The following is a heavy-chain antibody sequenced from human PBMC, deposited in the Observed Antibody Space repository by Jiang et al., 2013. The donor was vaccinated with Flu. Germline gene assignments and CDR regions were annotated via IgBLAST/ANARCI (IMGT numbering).Heavy chain of an antibody. V-gene: IGHV2-5*02. D-gene: IGHD3-9*01. CDR2: ISSGDDK. Sequence: KPTQTLTLTCTFSGFSLSTSGVGXGWIRQPPGQALEWLALISSGDDKRYNPSLKSRLTITKDTSKSQVVLTLTNMDPVDTATYYCARHYYDILTGYWSRNPRQSQHFDYWGQGTLVTVS. CDR1: GFSLSTSGVG. CDR3: ARHYYDILTGYWSRNPRQSQHFDY. J-gene: IGHJ4*02.